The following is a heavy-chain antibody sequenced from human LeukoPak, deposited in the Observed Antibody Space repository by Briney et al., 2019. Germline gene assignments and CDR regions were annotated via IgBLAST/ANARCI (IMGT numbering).Heavy chain of an antibody. CDR2: IYSGGST. CDR3: AKDRWVRATGGEFDY. Sequence: GGSLRLSCAASGFTVSSNYMSWVRQAPGKGLEWVSVIYSGGSTYYADSVKGRFTISRDNSKNTLYLQKNSLRAEDTAVYYCAKDRWVRATGGEFDYWGQGTLVTVSS. D-gene: IGHD1-26*01. V-gene: IGHV3-66*02. CDR1: GFTVSSNY. J-gene: IGHJ4*02.